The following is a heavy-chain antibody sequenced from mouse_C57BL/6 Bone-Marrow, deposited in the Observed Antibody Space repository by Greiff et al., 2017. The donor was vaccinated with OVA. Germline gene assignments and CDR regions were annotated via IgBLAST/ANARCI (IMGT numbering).Heavy chain of an antibody. CDR2: INPNYGTT. J-gene: IGHJ4*01. CDR1: GYSFTDYN. V-gene: IGHV1-39*01. D-gene: IGHD2-5*01. CDR3: ARNYSKNLWAMDY. Sequence: VQLKESGPELVKPGASVKISCKASGYSFTDYNMNWVKQSTGKSLEWIGVINPNYGTTSYNQKFKGKATLTVDQSSSAAYMQLNSLTSEDSAVYDCARNYSKNLWAMDYWGQGTSGTVSS.